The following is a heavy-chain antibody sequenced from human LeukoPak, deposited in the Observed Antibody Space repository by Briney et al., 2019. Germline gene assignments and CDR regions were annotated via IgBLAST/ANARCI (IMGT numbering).Heavy chain of an antibody. J-gene: IGHJ3*02. CDR1: AASFSSHY. D-gene: IGHD4-17*01. Sequence: SETLSLTCTVSAASFSSHYWTWIRQSPGKGLEWIGYISYIGSTNYNPSLKSRVTISIDTSRNQFSLKLRSVTAADTAVYYCARDLVTVTKGFDIWGQGTMVSVSS. CDR2: ISYIGST. V-gene: IGHV4-59*11. CDR3: ARDLVTVTKGFDI.